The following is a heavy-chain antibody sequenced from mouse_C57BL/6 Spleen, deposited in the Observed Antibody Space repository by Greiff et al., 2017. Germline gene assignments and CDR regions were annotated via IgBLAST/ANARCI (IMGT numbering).Heavy chain of an antibody. CDR2: IDPEDGDT. V-gene: IGHV14-1*01. J-gene: IGHJ4*01. CDR1: GFNINDYY. CDR3: TTWPGDMGD. Sequence: VQLKESGAELVRPGASVKLSCTASGFNINDYYMHWVKQRPGQGLEWIGRIDPEDGDTEYAPKFQAKATMTADTSSNTAYLQLSSLTSEDTADYYCTTWPGDMGDWGKGTSVTVAS.